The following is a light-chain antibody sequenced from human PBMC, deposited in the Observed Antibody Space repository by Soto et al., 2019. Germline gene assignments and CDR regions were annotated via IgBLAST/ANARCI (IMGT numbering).Light chain of an antibody. Sequence: EVVLTQSPFSLSLSPVERSSLSCRASQAVNDNYLAWYQHKPGQAPRLLIYGASTRATGIPDRFSGSGSGADFTLTISRLEPEDFALFYCQQYSTSPYTFGQGTKVDIK. CDR3: QQYSTSPYT. J-gene: IGKJ2*01. CDR2: GAS. CDR1: QAVNDNY. V-gene: IGKV3-20*01.